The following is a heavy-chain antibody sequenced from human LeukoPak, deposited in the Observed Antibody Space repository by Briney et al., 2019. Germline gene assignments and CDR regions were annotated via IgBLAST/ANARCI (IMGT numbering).Heavy chain of an antibody. CDR2: INPGGGST. CDR1: GYTFASYY. J-gene: IGHJ4*02. CDR3: ARDLPREDTVDY. V-gene: IGHV1-46*01. Sequence: ASVKVSCKASGYTFASYYVHWVQQAPGQGLEWMGVINPGGGSTSYAQKFQGRVTMTRDTSTSTVYMELSSLRSEDTAVYYCARDLPREDTVDYWGQGTLVTVSS.